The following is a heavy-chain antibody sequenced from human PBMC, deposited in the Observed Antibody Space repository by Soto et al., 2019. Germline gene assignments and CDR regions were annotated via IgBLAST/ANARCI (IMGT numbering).Heavy chain of an antibody. D-gene: IGHD2-21*01. V-gene: IGHV3-23*01. CDR2: ISGSGGRT. CDR1: GFTFSSYA. Sequence: VQLLESGGGLVQPGGSLRLSCAAYGFTFSSYAMTWVRQAPGKGLQWVSAISGSGGRTYYADSVKGRFTISRDNSENTLYLQMNSLRAEDTAVYYCAKDSALRVKDHWGQGTLVTVSS. J-gene: IGHJ4*02. CDR3: AKDSALRVKDH.